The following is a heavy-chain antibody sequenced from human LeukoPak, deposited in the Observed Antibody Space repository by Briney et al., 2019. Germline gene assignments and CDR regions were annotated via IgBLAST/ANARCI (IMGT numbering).Heavy chain of an antibody. CDR3: ATNDNSDYWLDY. D-gene: IGHD3-22*01. V-gene: IGHV4-59*01. CDR2: IYYIGST. J-gene: IGHJ4*02. CDR1: GGSISSYH. Sequence: PSETLSLTCTVSGGSISSYHWSWIRQPPGKGLEWIGNIYYIGSTNYNPSLKSRVTISVDTSKNQFFLKLSAVTAADTAVYYCATNDNSDYWLDYWGQGTLVTVSS.